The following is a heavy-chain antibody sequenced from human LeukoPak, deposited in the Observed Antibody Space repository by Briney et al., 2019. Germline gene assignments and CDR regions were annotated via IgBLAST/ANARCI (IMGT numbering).Heavy chain of an antibody. CDR1: GGSFSTYY. D-gene: IGHD6-19*01. CDR3: ARVSTAVAASYHFDT. Sequence: SETLSLTCAVFGGSFSTYYWSWIRQPPGKGLEWIGEINHSGRTNYNPSLKSRVTILLDTSKNQFSLKLWSLTAADTAVYYCARVSTAVAASYHFDTWGQGTLVTVSS. V-gene: IGHV4-34*01. CDR2: INHSGRT. J-gene: IGHJ4*02.